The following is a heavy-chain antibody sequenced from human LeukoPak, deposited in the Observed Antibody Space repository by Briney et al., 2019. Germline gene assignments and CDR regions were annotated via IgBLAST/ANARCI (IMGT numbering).Heavy chain of an antibody. V-gene: IGHV3-23*01. CDR3: AKESTKDSNPR. CDR2: ISGRGDSR. J-gene: IGHJ4*02. CDR1: GFTFSTYA. D-gene: IGHD4-11*01. Sequence: GGSLRLSCAASGFTFSTYAMTWVRQAPGKGLEWVSGISGRGDSRNYADSVKGRFTISRDNSKNTLYLQMNSLRAEDTAVYYCAKESTKDSNPRWGQGALVTVSS.